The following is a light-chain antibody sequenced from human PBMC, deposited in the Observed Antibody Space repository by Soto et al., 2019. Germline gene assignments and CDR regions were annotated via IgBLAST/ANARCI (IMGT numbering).Light chain of an antibody. V-gene: IGKV3-20*01. CDR2: GAS. CDR3: QQCAYSPRT. Sequence: PGERATLSCRASQNVDNNYLAWYQQRPGLAPRLLIYGASIRATGIPDRFSGSGSGTDFTLSISRLEPEDFAVYYCQQCAYSPRTFGQGTKVEVK. J-gene: IGKJ1*01. CDR1: QNVDNNY.